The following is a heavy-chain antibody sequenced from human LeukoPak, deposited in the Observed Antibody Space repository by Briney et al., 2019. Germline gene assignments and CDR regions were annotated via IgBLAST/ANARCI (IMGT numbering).Heavy chain of an antibody. V-gene: IGHV1-46*01. CDR2: INPSGGST. CDR1: GYTFTSYY. CDR3: ARDYSPPYSSSSLPFDY. D-gene: IGHD6-6*01. Sequence: ASVKVSCKASGYTFTSYYMHWVRQAPGQGLEWMGIINPSGGSTSYAQKFQGRVTMTRDTSISTAYMELSRLRSDDTAVYYCARDYSPPYSSSSLPFDYWGQGTLVTVSS. J-gene: IGHJ4*02.